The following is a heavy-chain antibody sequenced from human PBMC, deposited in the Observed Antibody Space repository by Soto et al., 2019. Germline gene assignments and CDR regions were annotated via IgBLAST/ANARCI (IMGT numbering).Heavy chain of an antibody. J-gene: IGHJ5*02. D-gene: IGHD3-22*01. Sequence: PSETLSLTCTVSNDSISNGDYYWIWVRQSPGKGVESIGYIYFTGTTYYNPSLQSRLSISVDRSKNQMSLRLTSVTAADTAVYYCARLYWSYYASSGYLDXWGHGTLVTVSX. CDR3: ARLYWSYYASSGYLDX. CDR2: IYFTGTT. CDR1: NDSISNGDYY. V-gene: IGHV4-30-4*01.